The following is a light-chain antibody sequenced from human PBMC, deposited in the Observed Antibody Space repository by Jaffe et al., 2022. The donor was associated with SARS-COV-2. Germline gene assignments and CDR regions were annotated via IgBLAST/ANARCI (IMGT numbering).Light chain of an antibody. V-gene: IGKV2-28*01. CDR1: QSLLHSNGYNY. J-gene: IGKJ3*01. Sequence: DIVMTQSPLSLPVTPGEPASISCRSSQSLLHSNGYNYLDWYLQKPGQSPQLLIYLGSNRASGVPDRFSGSGSGTDFTLKISRVEAEDVGVYYCMQALQTPWGFGPGTKVDIK. CDR3: MQALQTPWG. CDR2: LGS.